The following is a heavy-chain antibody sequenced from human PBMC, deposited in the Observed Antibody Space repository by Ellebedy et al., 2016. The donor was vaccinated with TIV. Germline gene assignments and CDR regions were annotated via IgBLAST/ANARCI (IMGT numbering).Heavy chain of an antibody. CDR1: GFSLSTSGVG. Sequence: SGPTLVXPTQTLTLTCTFSGFSLSTSGVGVGWIRQPPGKALEWLALIYWDDDKRYSPSLKSRLTITKDTSKNQVVLTMTNMDPVDTATYYCAHSRPPGIAVATNWFDPWGQGTLVTVSS. CDR2: IYWDDDK. J-gene: IGHJ5*02. D-gene: IGHD6-19*01. CDR3: AHSRPPGIAVATNWFDP. V-gene: IGHV2-5*02.